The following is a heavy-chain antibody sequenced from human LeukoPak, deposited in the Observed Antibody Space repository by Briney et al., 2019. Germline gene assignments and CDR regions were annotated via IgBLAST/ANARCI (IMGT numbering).Heavy chain of an antibody. Sequence: SETLSLTCTVSGGSISSYYWSWIRQPPGKRLEWIGYIYDSGSTNYNPSLKSRVTISVDTSKNQFSLKLRSVTAADTAVFYCARGKIGTTGKGYYYYMDVWGRGTTVTISS. V-gene: IGHV4-59*01. CDR2: IYDSGST. D-gene: IGHD1-1*01. J-gene: IGHJ6*03. CDR3: ARGKIGTTGKGYYYYMDV. CDR1: GGSISSYY.